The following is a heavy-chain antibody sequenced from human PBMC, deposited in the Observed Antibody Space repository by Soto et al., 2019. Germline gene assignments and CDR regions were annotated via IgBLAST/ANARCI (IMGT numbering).Heavy chain of an antibody. D-gene: IGHD1-20*01. J-gene: IGHJ6*02. CDR1: GGSFSGFY. CDR2: INHSGST. CDR3: ATYMGNYYYYGMDV. V-gene: IGHV4-34*01. Sequence: SETLSLTCAVYGGSFSGFYWSWIRQPPGKGLEWIGEINHSGSTNYNPSLKSRVTISVDMSKNQFSLKLSSVTAADTAVYYCATYMGNYYYYGMDVWGQVTTVTVSS.